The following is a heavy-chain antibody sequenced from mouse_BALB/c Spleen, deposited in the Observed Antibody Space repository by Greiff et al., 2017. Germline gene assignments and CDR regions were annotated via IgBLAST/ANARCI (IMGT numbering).Heavy chain of an antibody. CDR3: ATATASYAMDY. CDR2: ISSGSSTI. Sequence: VQLKESGGGLVQPGGSRKLSCAASGFTFSSFGMHWVRQAPEKGLEWVAYISSGSSTIYYADTVKGRFTISRDNPKNTLFLQMTSLRSEDTAMYYCATATASYAMDYWGQGTSVTVSS. D-gene: IGHD1-2*01. CDR1: GFTFSSFG. J-gene: IGHJ4*01. V-gene: IGHV5-17*02.